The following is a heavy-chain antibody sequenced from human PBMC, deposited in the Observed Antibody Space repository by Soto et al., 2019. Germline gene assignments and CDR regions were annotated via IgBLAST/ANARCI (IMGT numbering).Heavy chain of an antibody. CDR2: ISGSPSST. Sequence: GGTLRLSCAASGFTFSTYAMSWGRQAPGKGLEWVSAISGSPSSTYYADSVKGRFTISRDNTKNTLYLQMNSLRPEDKAAYYFAKVRKDVVLLVAFDLWGQGTLVTVSS. V-gene: IGHV3-23*01. CDR3: AKVRKDVVLLVAFDL. D-gene: IGHD2-8*01. J-gene: IGHJ4*02. CDR1: GFTFSTYA.